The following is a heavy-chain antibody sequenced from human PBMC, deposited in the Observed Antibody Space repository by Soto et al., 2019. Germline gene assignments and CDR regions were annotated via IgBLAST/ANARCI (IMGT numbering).Heavy chain of an antibody. Sequence: GGSLRLSCAASGFPFQSYAMNWVRQAPGRGLEWVSGITGTGSATYYADSVKGRLTISRDNSKNTVYLQMNNLRVEDTAIYHFAKERHYGEFPRTVFDYCVHGPLVT. D-gene: IGHD4-17*01. CDR2: ITGTGSAT. CDR3: AKERHYGEFPRTVFDY. CDR1: GFPFQSYA. V-gene: IGHV3-23*01. J-gene: IGHJ4*01.